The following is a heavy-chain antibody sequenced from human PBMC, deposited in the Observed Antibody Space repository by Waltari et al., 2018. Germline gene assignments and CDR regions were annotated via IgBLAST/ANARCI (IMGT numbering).Heavy chain of an antibody. CDR3: ARVRSGYSSSLPNWFDP. V-gene: IGHV4-39*07. J-gene: IGHJ5*02. CDR1: GGSISSSSYY. D-gene: IGHD6-6*01. CDR2: IYYSGST. Sequence: QLQLQESGPGLVKPSETLSLTCTVSGGSISSSSYYWGWIRQPPGKGLEWIGSIYYSGSTYYNPSLKSRVTISVDTSKNQFSLKLSSVTAADTAVYYCARVRSGYSSSLPNWFDPWGQGTLVTVSS.